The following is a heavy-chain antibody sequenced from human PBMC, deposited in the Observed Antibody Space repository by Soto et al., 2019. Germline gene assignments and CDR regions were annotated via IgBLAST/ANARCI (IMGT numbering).Heavy chain of an antibody. V-gene: IGHV1-18*01. Sequence: QVQLVQSGVRLKSPGPQVRASSRVLGYTFTALGTSGWGKPPEQGLEWMGWISAYNGNTNYAQKLQGRVTMTTDTSTSTAYMELRSLRSDDTAVYYCARGDYSNPFFDYWGQRTLVTVSS. CDR3: ARGDYSNPFFDY. CDR1: GYTFTALG. J-gene: IGHJ4*02. CDR2: ISAYNGNT. D-gene: IGHD4-4*01.